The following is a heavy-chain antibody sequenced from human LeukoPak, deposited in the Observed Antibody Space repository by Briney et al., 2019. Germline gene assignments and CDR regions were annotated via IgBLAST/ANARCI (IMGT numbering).Heavy chain of an antibody. Sequence: PSETLSLTCSVSRGSISSNYWSWIRQPPGEPLEWIGYIYYSGSTTYNPSLKSRVTISLDTSKNQFSLKLRSVTAADTAVYYCARHREFSSSGNYFDYWGQGTLVTVSS. CDR3: ARHREFSSSGNYFDY. CDR2: IYYSGST. D-gene: IGHD6-6*01. J-gene: IGHJ4*02. CDR1: RGSISSNY. V-gene: IGHV4-59*08.